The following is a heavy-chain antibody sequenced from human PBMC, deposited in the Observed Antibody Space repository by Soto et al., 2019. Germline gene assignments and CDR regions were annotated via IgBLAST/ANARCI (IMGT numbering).Heavy chain of an antibody. V-gene: IGHV3-30-3*01. D-gene: IGHD2-2*02. J-gene: IGHJ4*02. Sequence: QVQLVESGGGVVQPGRSLRLSCAASGFTFSSYAMHWVRQAPGKGLEWVAVISYDGSNKYYADSVKGRFTISRDNSKNTLYLQMNSLRAEDTAVYYCAREYCISTSCYMTTAPMGYIDYWGQGTLVTVSS. CDR1: GFTFSSYA. CDR3: AREYCISTSCYMTTAPMGYIDY. CDR2: ISYDGSNK.